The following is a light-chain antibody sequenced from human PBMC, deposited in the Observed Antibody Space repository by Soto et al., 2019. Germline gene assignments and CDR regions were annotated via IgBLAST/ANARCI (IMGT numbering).Light chain of an antibody. CDR2: KAS. CDR1: QSISSW. J-gene: IGKJ1*01. CDR3: QQYNSPSWT. V-gene: IGKV1-5*03. Sequence: DIQMTQSPSTLSASVGDRVTITCRASQSISSWLAWYQQKPGKAPKLLIYKASSLESGVPSRFSGSGSGTEFTLTISSLQPDDFATYYCQQYNSPSWTVGQGTKVDIK.